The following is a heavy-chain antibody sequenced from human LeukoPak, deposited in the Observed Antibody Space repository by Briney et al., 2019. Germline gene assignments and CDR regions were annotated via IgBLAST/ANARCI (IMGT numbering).Heavy chain of an antibody. Sequence: GASVKVSCKASGYTFTSSDINWVRQATGQGLEWMGWMNPKSGRTGYAKKFQARVSMTMNTSISTAYMEVSSLRFEDTAVYYCARGRSGLAAAGTYDYWGQGTLITVSS. J-gene: IGHJ4*02. CDR2: MNPKSGRT. D-gene: IGHD6-13*01. CDR3: ARGRSGLAAAGTYDY. V-gene: IGHV1-8*01. CDR1: GYTFTSSD.